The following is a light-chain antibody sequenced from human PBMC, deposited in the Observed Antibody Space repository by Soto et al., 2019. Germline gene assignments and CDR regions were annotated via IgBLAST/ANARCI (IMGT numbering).Light chain of an antibody. V-gene: IGKV1-39*01. Sequence: DIQMTQSPSSLSASVGDRVTITCRASQSISSYLNWYQQKPGKAPKLLIYAASSLHSGVPSRFSGSGSGTDVNLTISSLQPEDFATYYGQHSYSTPRTFGQGTKVEIK. CDR1: QSISSY. CDR2: AAS. CDR3: QHSYSTPRT. J-gene: IGKJ1*01.